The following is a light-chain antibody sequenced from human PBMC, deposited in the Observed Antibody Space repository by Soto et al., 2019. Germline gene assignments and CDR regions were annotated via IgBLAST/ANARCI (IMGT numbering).Light chain of an antibody. V-gene: IGKV3D-15*01. CDR1: QSVSGN. CDR2: GAS. J-gene: IGKJ2*01. CDR3: QQYNTCPPKHT. Sequence: EIVMTQSPATLSVSPGEGATLSCRASQSVSGNLAWYQQRPGQAPRLLIYGASTRAAGIPARFGGSGSGTEFNLTISSLQSEDFAIYYCQQYNTCPPKHTFGQGTKLEI.